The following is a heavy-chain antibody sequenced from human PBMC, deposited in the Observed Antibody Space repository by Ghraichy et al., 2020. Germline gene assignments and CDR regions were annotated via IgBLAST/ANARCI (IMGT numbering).Heavy chain of an antibody. Sequence: GGSLRLSCAASGFTFSSYAMSWVRQAPGKGLEWVSAISGSGGSTYYADSVKGRFTISRDNSKNTLYLQMNSLRAEDTAVYYCAKDYQDYGDYVGYFDYWGQGTLVTVSS. V-gene: IGHV3-23*01. J-gene: IGHJ4*02. CDR3: AKDYQDYGDYVGYFDY. CDR2: ISGSGGST. CDR1: GFTFSSYA. D-gene: IGHD4-17*01.